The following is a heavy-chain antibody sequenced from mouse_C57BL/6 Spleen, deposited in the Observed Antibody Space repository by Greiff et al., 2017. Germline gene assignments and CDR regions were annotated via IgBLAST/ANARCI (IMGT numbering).Heavy chain of an antibody. D-gene: IGHD1-1*01. CDR1: GYTFTSYW. V-gene: IGHV1-55*01. Sequence: QVQLQQPGAELVKPGASVTMSCKASGYTFTSYWITWVKQRPGQGLEWIGDIYPGSGSTNYNEKFKSKATLTVDTSSSTAYMQLSSLTSEDSAVYYCARNYGSSYWFAYWGQGTLVTVSA. CDR2: IYPGSGST. CDR3: ARNYGSSYWFAY. J-gene: IGHJ3*01.